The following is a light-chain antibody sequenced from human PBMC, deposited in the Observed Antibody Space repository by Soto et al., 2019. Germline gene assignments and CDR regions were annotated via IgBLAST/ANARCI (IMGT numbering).Light chain of an antibody. V-gene: IGKV3-20*01. Sequence: EVVLTQSPGTVSLSPGERATLSCRASQSVTSNYLAWYQQKPGQAPRLLIYAASSRATGIPDRFSGSGSGTDFTLSIRRQEPEDFAVYYCQQYGSSFTWTFGQGTKVESK. CDR3: QQYGSSFTWT. CDR2: AAS. CDR1: QSVTSNY. J-gene: IGKJ1*01.